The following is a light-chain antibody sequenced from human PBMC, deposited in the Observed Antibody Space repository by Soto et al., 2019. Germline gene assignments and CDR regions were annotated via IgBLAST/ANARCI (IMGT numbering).Light chain of an antibody. CDR1: QSISSW. CDR3: QQYNSYWT. CDR2: KAS. Sequence: IQLTQSPCTLSAFVGDGGPSASRARQSISSWVAWYQQKPGKATKLLIYKASRLESRVPSRFSGSGSGTEFTLTISSQQPDDFATYYCQQYNSYWTFGQGTKVDIK. V-gene: IGKV1-5*03. J-gene: IGKJ1*01.